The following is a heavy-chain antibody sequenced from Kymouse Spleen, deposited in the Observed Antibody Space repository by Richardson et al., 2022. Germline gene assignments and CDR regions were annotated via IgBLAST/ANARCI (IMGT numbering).Heavy chain of an antibody. Sequence: EVQLVESGGGLVQPGGSLRLSCAASGFTFSSYSMNWVRQAPGKGLEWVSYISSSSSTIYYADSVKGRFTISRDNAKNSLYLQMNSLRDEDTAVYYCARDSITGNTGAFDIWGQGTMVTVSS. V-gene: IGHV3-48*02. CDR3: ARDSITGNTGAFDI. CDR2: ISSSSSTI. D-gene: IGHD1-20*01,IGHD1-7*01. CDR1: GFTFSSYS. J-gene: IGHJ3*02.